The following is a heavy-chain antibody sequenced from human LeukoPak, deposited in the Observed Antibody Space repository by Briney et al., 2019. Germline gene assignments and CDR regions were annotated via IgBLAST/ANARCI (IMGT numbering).Heavy chain of an antibody. CDR3: SRGPTQQWLYYGTDV. CDR1: GFTFGDHA. V-gene: IGHV3-49*04. D-gene: IGHD5-18*01. CDR2: IRSKAYGGTT. Sequence: GRSLRLSCTASGFTFGDHAMSWVRQAPGKGLEWLGFIRSKAYGGTTEYAASAKGRFTISRDDSKSIAYLQMNSLTTEDTDVYYCSRGPTQQWLYYGTDVWGQGTTVIVSS. J-gene: IGHJ6*02.